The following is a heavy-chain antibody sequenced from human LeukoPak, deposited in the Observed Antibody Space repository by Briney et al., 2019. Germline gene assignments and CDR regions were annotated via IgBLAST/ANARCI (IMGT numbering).Heavy chain of an antibody. CDR2: IWYDGSNK. CDR3: ARDRSCSSTSCYGRNWFDT. Sequence: GGSLRLSCAASGFTFSSYGMHWVRQAPGKGLEWVAVIWYDGSNKYYADSVKGRFTISRDNSKNTLYLQMNSLRAEDTAVYYCARDRSCSSTSCYGRNWFDTWGQGTLVTVSS. V-gene: IGHV3-33*01. J-gene: IGHJ5*02. CDR1: GFTFSSYG. D-gene: IGHD2-2*01.